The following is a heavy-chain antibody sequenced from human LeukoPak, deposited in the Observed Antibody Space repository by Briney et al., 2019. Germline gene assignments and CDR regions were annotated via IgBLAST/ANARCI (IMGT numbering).Heavy chain of an antibody. J-gene: IGHJ5*02. V-gene: IGHV3-7*01. CDR3: AREVAVGIGAYNL. Sequence: GGSLRLSCVASGFTFTSFYMSWVRQAPGKGLEWVANINLDGSEQYYVDSVKGRFTISRDNAKISLYLQMNSLWAEDTAVYYCAREVAVGIGAYNLWGQGTLVTVSS. D-gene: IGHD6-13*01. CDR1: GFTFTSFY. CDR2: INLDGSEQ.